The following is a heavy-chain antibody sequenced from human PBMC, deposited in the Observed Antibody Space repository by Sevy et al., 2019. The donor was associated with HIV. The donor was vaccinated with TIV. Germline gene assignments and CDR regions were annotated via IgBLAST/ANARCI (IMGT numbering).Heavy chain of an antibody. CDR2: ISWNSGSI. CDR1: GFTFDDYA. V-gene: IGHV3-9*01. J-gene: IGHJ6*02. Sequence: GGSLRLSCAASGFTFDDYAMHWVRQAPGKGLEWVSGISWNSGSIGYAESVKGRFTISRDNAKNSLYLQMNSLRAEDTALYYCAKGEGVIDYYYYGMDVWGQGTTVTVSS. CDR3: AKGEGVIDYYYYGMDV. D-gene: IGHD3-10*01.